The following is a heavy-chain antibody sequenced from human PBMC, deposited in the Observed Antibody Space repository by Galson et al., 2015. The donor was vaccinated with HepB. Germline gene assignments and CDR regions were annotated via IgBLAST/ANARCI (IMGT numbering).Heavy chain of an antibody. CDR1: GFTFSGYS. Sequence: FLRLSCAASGFTFSGYSMNWVRQAPGKGLEWIAYISSSSNIIYYADSVKGRFTISRDSAKNSLFLQMNSLRAEDTAVYYCARGGRSVSSRDYGLDVWGQGTTVTVSS. V-gene: IGHV3-48*01. J-gene: IGHJ6*02. D-gene: IGHD6-25*01. CDR2: ISSSSNII. CDR3: ARGGRSVSSRDYGLDV.